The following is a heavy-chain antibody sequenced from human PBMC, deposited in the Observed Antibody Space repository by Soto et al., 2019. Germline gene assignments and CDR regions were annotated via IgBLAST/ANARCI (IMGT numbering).Heavy chain of an antibody. Sequence: EVQLLESGGGLVQPGGSVRLSCAASGFTFSSYAMSWVRQAPGKGLEWVSVVSGSGGTTYYADSVKGRFTISRDNSKNTVYLQMNSLRVEDTAVYYCAKWYYYDSRPRKYFDYWGQGTLVIVSS. V-gene: IGHV3-23*01. CDR1: GFTFSSYA. CDR2: VSGSGGTT. D-gene: IGHD3-22*01. CDR3: AKWYYYDSRPRKYFDY. J-gene: IGHJ4*02.